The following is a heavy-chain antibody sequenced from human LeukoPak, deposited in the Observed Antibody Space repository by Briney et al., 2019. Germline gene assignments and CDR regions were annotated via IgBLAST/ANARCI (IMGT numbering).Heavy chain of an antibody. CDR2: ISSSGNSI. D-gene: IGHD3-9*01. CDR1: GFTFSDYY. V-gene: IGHV3-11*04. J-gene: IGHJ4*02. Sequence: GGSLRLSCTASGFTFSDYYMNWIRQAPGKGLEWVSYISSSGNSIYYADSVKGRFTISRDNAKKSLYLQTNSLRAEDTAVYYCASNNYDILTSYHIRPFDYWGQGTLVTVSS. CDR3: ASNNYDILTSYHIRPFDY.